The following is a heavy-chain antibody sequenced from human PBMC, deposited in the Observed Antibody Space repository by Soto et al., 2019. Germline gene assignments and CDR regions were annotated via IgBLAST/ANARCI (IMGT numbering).Heavy chain of an antibody. CDR1: GGTFSSYT. Sequence: GASVKLSCKASGGTFSSYTISWVRQAPRQGLEWMGRIIPILGIANYAQKFQGRVTITADKSTSTAYMELSSLRSEDTAVYYCAREGGRIAARPHFDYWGQGTLVTVSS. V-gene: IGHV1-69*04. CDR2: IIPILGIA. D-gene: IGHD6-6*01. J-gene: IGHJ4*02. CDR3: AREGGRIAARPHFDY.